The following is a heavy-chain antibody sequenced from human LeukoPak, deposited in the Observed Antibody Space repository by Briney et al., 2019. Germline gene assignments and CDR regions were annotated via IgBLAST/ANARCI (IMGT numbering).Heavy chain of an antibody. CDR3: ARGKGFGPPKIYGGNSGGFDY. Sequence: PSETLSLTCTVSGGSMRINNYYWAWIRQPPGKGLEWIGSIYSGTTYYNPSLNNRVTISVDTSNNQFSLRLSSVTAADTAVYYCARGKGFGPPKIYGGNSGGFDYWGQGTLVTVSS. CDR1: GGSMRINNYY. CDR2: IYSGTT. J-gene: IGHJ4*02. V-gene: IGHV4-39*07. D-gene: IGHD4-23*01.